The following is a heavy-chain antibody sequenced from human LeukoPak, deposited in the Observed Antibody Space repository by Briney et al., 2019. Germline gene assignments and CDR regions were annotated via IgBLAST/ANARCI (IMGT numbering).Heavy chain of an antibody. CDR2: IYYSGST. D-gene: IGHD6-25*01. CDR3: ARQGGGFWYFDL. CDR1: GGSISSYY. V-gene: IGHV4-59*08. J-gene: IGHJ2*01. Sequence: SETLSPTCTVSGGSISSYYWSWIRQPPGKGLEWIGYIYYSGSTNYNPSLKSRVTISVDTSKNQFSLKLSSVTAADTAVHYCARQGGGFWYFDLWGRGTLVTVSS.